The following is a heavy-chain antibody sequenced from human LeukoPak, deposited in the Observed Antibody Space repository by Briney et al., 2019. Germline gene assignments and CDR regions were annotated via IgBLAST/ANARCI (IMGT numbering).Heavy chain of an antibody. CDR1: GFTFSTYW. V-gene: IGHV3-74*01. J-gene: IGHJ4*02. CDR3: VRVGSLTGSYFDS. D-gene: IGHD7-27*01. Sequence: PGGSLRLSCAASGFTFSTYWMQWVRQTPGKELVWVSRVNGDGSSTAYADSVKGRFTISRDNAKNTIYLQMNSLRAEDTALYYCVRVGSLTGSYFDSWGQGTLVTVSS. CDR2: VNGDGSST.